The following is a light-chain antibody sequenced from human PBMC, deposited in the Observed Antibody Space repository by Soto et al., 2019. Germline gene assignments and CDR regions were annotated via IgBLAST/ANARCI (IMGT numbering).Light chain of an antibody. CDR3: QKYNSAPRK. J-gene: IGKJ1*01. CDR2: AAS. CDR1: HGISNY. Sequence: DIQMTQSPSSLSASVGDRVTITCRASHGISNYLAWYQQKPGKVPKLLIYAASTFQSGVPPRFSGSGSGTDFTLTISSLQPEDVATYYCQKYNSAPRKFGQGTKVEIK. V-gene: IGKV1-27*01.